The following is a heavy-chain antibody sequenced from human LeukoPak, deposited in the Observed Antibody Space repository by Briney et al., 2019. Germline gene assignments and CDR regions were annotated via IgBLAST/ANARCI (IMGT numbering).Heavy chain of an antibody. D-gene: IGHD1-26*01. Sequence: GGSLRLSCAASGFTFSGSAMHWVRQASGKGLEWVGRIRSKANSYATAYAASVKGRVTISRDDSKNTAYLQMNSLKTEDTAVYYCTRVVVGAYDYWGQGTLVTVSS. CDR3: TRVVVGAYDY. V-gene: IGHV3-73*01. J-gene: IGHJ4*02. CDR2: IRSKANSYAT. CDR1: GFTFSGSA.